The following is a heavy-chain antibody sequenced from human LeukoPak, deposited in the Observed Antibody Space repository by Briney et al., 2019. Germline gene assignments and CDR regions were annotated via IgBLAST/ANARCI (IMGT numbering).Heavy chain of an antibody. CDR3: ARVLAAAGNNWFDP. CDR1: GGSISSYY. Sequence: SETLSLTCTVSGGSISSYYWSWIRQPPGKGLECIGYIYYSGSTHYNPSLKSRVTISVDTSKNQFSLRLSSVTAADTAVYYCARVLAAAGNNWFDPWGQGTLVTVSS. V-gene: IGHV4-59*01. CDR2: IYYSGST. D-gene: IGHD6-13*01. J-gene: IGHJ5*02.